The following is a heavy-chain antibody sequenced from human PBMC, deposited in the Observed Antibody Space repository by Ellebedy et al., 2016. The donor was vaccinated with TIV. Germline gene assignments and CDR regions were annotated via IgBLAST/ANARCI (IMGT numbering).Heavy chain of an antibody. CDR3: ARDRWIQLWQAFDY. CDR1: GFNFGDYS. J-gene: IGHJ4*02. CDR2: ISISGNHK. V-gene: IGHV3-21*01. D-gene: IGHD5-18*01. Sequence: GESLKISXAASGFNFGDYSMNWVRQAPGKGLEWVASISISGNHKYYADSLKGRITISRDNAKNSMELEINNLRVEETAVYYCARDRWIQLWQAFDYWGQGTPVTVSS.